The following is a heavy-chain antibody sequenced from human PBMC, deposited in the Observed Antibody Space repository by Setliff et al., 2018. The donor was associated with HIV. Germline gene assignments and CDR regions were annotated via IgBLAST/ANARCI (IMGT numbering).Heavy chain of an antibody. D-gene: IGHD3-22*01. V-gene: IGHV1-18*01. CDR3: VRGYYYDKTGYGTFDI. J-gene: IGHJ3*02. Sequence: ASVKVSCKASGYTFTSYAMHWARQAPGQGLEWMGWMSAYSGDTKYAQKIQGRVNMTRDTSTDTAYVELGSLGFDDTALYYCVRGYYYDKTGYGTFDIWGQGTVVTVSS. CDR1: GYTFTSYA. CDR2: MSAYSGDT.